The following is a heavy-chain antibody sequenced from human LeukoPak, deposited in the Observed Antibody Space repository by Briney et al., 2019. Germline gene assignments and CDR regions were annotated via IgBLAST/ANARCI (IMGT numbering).Heavy chain of an antibody. V-gene: IGHV1-69*01. Sequence: SVKVSCKASGGTFISYAISWVRQAPGQGLEWMGGIIPIFGTANYAQKFQGRVTITADESTSTAYMELSSLRSEDMAVYYCARLTRDSSGYYLYWFDPWGQGTLVTVSS. CDR2: IIPIFGTA. CDR3: ARLTRDSSGYYLYWFDP. J-gene: IGHJ5*02. D-gene: IGHD3-22*01. CDR1: GGTFISYA.